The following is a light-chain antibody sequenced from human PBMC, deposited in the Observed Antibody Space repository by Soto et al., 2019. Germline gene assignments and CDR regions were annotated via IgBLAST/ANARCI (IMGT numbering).Light chain of an antibody. CDR1: QSIGRF. Sequence: DIQMTQSPSTLSASVGDRVTITCRASQSIGRFLAWYQHQPGKAPKLLIYDASTLESGVPSRFSGTGSGTEFPFSITSLQPEDFGTYYCQQCYMGWTFGQGTKVDFK. V-gene: IGKV1-5*01. CDR2: DAS. J-gene: IGKJ1*01. CDR3: QQCYMGWT.